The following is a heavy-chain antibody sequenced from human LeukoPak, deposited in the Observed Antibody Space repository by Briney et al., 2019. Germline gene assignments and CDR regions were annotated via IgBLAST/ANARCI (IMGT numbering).Heavy chain of an antibody. CDR1: GYTFTGYY. D-gene: IGHD3-16*01. CDR2: ISPKRGDT. CDR3: ARGGEEYNWFDP. Sequence: GESLKISCKASGYTFTGYYIHWVRQALGQGLEWMGWISPKRGDTIYAQKFQGRVAMTRDTSISTAYMELNRLRSDDTAVYYCARGGEEYNWFDPWGQGTLVTVSS. J-gene: IGHJ5*02. V-gene: IGHV1-2*02.